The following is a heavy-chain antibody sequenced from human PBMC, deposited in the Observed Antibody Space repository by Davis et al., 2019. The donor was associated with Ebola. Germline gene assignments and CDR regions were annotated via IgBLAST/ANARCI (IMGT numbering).Heavy chain of an antibody. CDR2: IYHSGST. CDR3: ARASGYVVYGMDV. D-gene: IGHD5-12*01. CDR1: GGSISSSNW. J-gene: IGHJ6*02. V-gene: IGHV4-4*02. Sequence: PSETLSLTCAVSGGSISSSNWWSWVRQPPGKGLEWIGEIYHSGSTNYNPSLKSRVTISVDKSKNQFSLKLSSVSAADTAVYYCARASGYVVYGMDVWGQGTTVTVSS.